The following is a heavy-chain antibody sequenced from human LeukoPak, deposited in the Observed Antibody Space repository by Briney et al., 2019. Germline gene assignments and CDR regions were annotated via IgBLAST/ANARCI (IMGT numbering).Heavy chain of an antibody. CDR1: GFTFSRYA. J-gene: IGHJ4*02. V-gene: IGHV3-30-3*01. CDR2: ISYDGTDK. Sequence: GGSLRLSCAASGFTFSRYALHWVGQAPGKGLEWVAIISYDGTDKEYADSVKGRFTISRDNSKNTLFLQMFSLGVEDTAVYYCARDFRWLQTFDYWGLGTVVTVSS. D-gene: IGHD5-24*01. CDR3: ARDFRWLQTFDY.